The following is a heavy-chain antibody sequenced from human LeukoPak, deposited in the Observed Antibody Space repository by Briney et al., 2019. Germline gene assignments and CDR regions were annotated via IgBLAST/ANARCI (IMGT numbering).Heavy chain of an antibody. CDR3: ARDLRNDYVWGD. CDR2: ISSSGRTI. J-gene: IGHJ3*01. D-gene: IGHD3-16*01. Sequence: KPGGSLRLSCAASGFTFSDYYMSWIRQAPGKGLEWISYISSSGRTIYYADSVKGRFTISRDNAKNSLYLQMNSLRAEDTAVYYCARDLRNDYVWGDWGQGTMVTVSS. V-gene: IGHV3-11*01. CDR1: GFTFSDYY.